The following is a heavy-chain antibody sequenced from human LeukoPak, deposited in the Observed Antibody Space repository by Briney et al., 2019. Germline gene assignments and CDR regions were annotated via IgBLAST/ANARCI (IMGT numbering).Heavy chain of an antibody. CDR1: GFTFSSYW. D-gene: IGHD6-19*01. V-gene: IGHV3-74*01. Sequence: GGSLRLSCAAAGFTFSSYWMHWVRQAPGKGLVWVSRINSDGSSTSYADSVKGRFTISRDNAKNTLYLQMNSLRAEDTAVYYCAREAVAGTWDWFDPWGQGTLVTVSS. J-gene: IGHJ5*02. CDR2: INSDGSST. CDR3: AREAVAGTWDWFDP.